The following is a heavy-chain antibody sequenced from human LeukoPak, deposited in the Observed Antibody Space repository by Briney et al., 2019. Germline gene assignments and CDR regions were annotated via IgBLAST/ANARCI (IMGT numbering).Heavy chain of an antibody. CDR3: ARVYCGGDCYFGGYYYYYMDV. D-gene: IGHD2-21*02. CDR2: INQDGSEK. V-gene: IGHV3-7*01. Sequence: GGSLRLSCPASGFTFSSYLMSWVRQAPGKGLEWVANINQDGSEKYYVDSVKGRFTISRDNAKNSLYVQMNSLRDEDTAVYYCARVYCGGDCYFGGYYYYYMDVWGKGTTVTVSS. J-gene: IGHJ6*03. CDR1: GFTFSSYL.